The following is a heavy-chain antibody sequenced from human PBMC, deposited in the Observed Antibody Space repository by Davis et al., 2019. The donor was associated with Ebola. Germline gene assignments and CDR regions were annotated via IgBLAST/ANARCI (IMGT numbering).Heavy chain of an antibody. CDR2: ISASGGAT. Sequence: GESLKISCAASGFLFSSYAMSWVRQAPGRGLVWVSSISASGGATFYADSVKGRIVMSRDNSNDTLYLRMNNLRAEDTAIYYCAKDLTSYYGSGDFFDYWGQGILVTVSS. D-gene: IGHD3-10*01. CDR3: AKDLTSYYGSGDFFDY. V-gene: IGHV3-23*01. CDR1: GFLFSSYA. J-gene: IGHJ4*02.